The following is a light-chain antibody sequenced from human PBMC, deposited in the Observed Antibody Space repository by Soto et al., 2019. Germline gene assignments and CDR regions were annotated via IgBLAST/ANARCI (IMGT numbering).Light chain of an antibody. V-gene: IGLV2-23*01. J-gene: IGLJ1*01. Sequence: QSALTQPASVSGSPGQSITISCTGTSSDVGSYNLVSWYQQHPGKAPQLMIFEGSKRPSGVSNRFSGSKSGNTASLTISGLQAEDEADYYCCSYAGNSNYVFGTGTKLTVL. CDR2: EGS. CDR1: SSDVGSYNL. CDR3: CSYAGNSNYV.